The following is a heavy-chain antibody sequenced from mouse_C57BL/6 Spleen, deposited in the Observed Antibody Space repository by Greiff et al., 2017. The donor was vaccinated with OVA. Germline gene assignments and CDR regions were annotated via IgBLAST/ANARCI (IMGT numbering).Heavy chain of an antibody. CDR2: IRNKANNHAT. CDR3: TRETVVADWYFDV. D-gene: IGHD1-1*01. V-gene: IGHV6-6*01. Sequence: EVKLQESGGGLVQPGGSMKLSCAASGFTFSDAWMDWVRQSPEKGLEWVAEIRNKANNHATYYAESVKGRFTISRDDSKSSVYLQMNSLRAEDTGIYYCTRETVVADWYFDVWGTGTTVTVSS. CDR1: GFTFSDAW. J-gene: IGHJ1*03.